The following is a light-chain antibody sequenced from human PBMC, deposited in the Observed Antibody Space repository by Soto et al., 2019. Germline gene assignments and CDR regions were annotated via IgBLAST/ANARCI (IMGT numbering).Light chain of an antibody. J-gene: IGKJ1*01. CDR3: QLYTNWRPTA. Sequence: EIVMTQSPATLSVSPGERATLSCRASQSVSSNLAWYQQKPGQAPTLLIYCAFTRATGIPAMFSGGGSGTEFTLAIICIKSEYSAVYYWQLYTNWRPTALGQGTKVAIK. CDR1: QSVSSN. V-gene: IGKV3-15*01. CDR2: CAF.